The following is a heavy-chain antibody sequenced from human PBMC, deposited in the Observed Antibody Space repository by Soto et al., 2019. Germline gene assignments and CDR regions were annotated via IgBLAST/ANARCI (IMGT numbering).Heavy chain of an antibody. D-gene: IGHD3-9*01. J-gene: IGHJ4*02. V-gene: IGHV3-21*01. Sequence: LRLSCAASGFTFSSYSMNWVRQAPGKGLEWVSSISSSSSYIYYADSVKGRFTISRDNAKNSLYLQMNSLRAEDTAVYYCARVDYDILTGSLTNWGQGTLVTVSS. CDR1: GFTFSSYS. CDR3: ARVDYDILTGSLTN. CDR2: ISSSSSYI.